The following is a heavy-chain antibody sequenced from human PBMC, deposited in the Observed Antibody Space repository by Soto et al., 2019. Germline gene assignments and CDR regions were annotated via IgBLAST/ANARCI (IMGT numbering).Heavy chain of an antibody. Sequence: QVQLVESGGGVVQPGRSLRLSCAASGFTFSSYGMHWVRQAPGKGLEWVAVISYDGSNKYYADSVKGRFTISRDNSQNTLYLQRNSLRAEGTAGYYWAKAGGGDDYYYMDVWGKGTTVTVSS. D-gene: IGHD3-16*01. J-gene: IGHJ6*03. CDR2: ISYDGSNK. CDR3: AKAGGGDDYYYMDV. V-gene: IGHV3-30*18. CDR1: GFTFSSYG.